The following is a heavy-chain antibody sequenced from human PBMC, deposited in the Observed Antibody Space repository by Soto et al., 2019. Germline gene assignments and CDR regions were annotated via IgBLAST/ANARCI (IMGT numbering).Heavy chain of an antibody. V-gene: IGHV4-59*01. D-gene: IGHD6-6*01. CDR1: GGYISSYY. CDR2: IYYSGST. Sequence: SETLSLTCTVSGGYISSYYWSWIRQPPGKGLEWIGYIYYSGSTNYNPSLKSRVTISVDASKNQFSLKLSSVTAADTAVYYCAREYSSSQTVNWFDPWGQGTLVTVSS. CDR3: AREYSSSQTVNWFDP. J-gene: IGHJ5*02.